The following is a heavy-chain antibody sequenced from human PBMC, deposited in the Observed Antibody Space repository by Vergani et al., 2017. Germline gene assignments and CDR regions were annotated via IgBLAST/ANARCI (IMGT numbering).Heavy chain of an antibody. CDR3: ARGIVVVMAFDI. D-gene: IGHD2-21*01. CDR2: IYYSGST. J-gene: IGHJ3*02. Sequence: QVQLQESGPGLVKPSQTLSLTCTVSGGSISSGGYYWSWIRQHPGKGLEWIGYIYYSGSTYSNPSLKSRVTISVDTSKNQFSLKLSSVTAADTAVYYCARGIVVVMAFDIWGQGTMVTVSS. V-gene: IGHV4-31*03. CDR1: GGSISSGGYY.